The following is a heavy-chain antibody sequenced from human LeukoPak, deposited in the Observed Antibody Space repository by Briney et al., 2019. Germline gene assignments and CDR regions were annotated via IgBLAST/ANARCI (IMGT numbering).Heavy chain of an antibody. J-gene: IGHJ2*01. CDR1: GFTFSSSI. D-gene: IGHD2/OR15-2a*01. CDR2: ITSSSTYI. CDR3: ARAPSGENYFPWYFDL. V-gene: IGHV3-21*01. Sequence: GGSLRLSCTASGFTFSSSIVNWVRQAPGKGLEWVSSITSSSTYIFYADSRKGRFPISRDNAKTSLYLQMNSLRADDTAVYYCARAPSGENYFPWYFDLWGRGTLVTVSS.